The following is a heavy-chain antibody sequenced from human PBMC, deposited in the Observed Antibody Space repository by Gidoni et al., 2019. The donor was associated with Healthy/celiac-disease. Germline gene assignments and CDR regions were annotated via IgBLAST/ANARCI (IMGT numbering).Heavy chain of an antibody. CDR2: ISSSGSTI. CDR1: GFTFSSYA. D-gene: IGHD3-9*01. CDR3: ARAEDRGLVSNY. V-gene: IGHV3-48*03. Sequence: EVQLVESVGGLVQPGGSLRLSCAASGFTFSSYALNWVRQAPGKGLEWVSYISSSGSTIYYADSVKGRFTISRDNAKNSLYLQMNSLRAEDTAVYYCARAEDRGLVSNYWGQGTLVTVSS. J-gene: IGHJ4*02.